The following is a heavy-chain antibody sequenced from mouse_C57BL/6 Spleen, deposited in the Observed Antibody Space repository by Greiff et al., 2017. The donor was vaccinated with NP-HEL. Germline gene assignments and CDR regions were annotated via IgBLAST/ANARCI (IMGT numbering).Heavy chain of an antibody. D-gene: IGHD4-1*01. J-gene: IGHJ1*03. V-gene: IGHV1-52*01. CDR2: IDPSDSET. CDR3: ASGLLGRRGYFDV. CDR1: GYTFTSYW. Sequence: QVQLKQPGAELVRPGSSVKLSCKASGYTFTSYWMHWVKQRPIQGLEWIGNIDPSDSETHYNQKFKDKATLTVDKSSSTAYMQLSSLTSEDSAVYYCASGLLGRRGYFDVWGTGTTVTVSS.